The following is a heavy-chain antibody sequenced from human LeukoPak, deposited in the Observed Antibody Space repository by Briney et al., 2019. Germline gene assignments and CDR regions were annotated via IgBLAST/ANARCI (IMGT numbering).Heavy chain of an antibody. V-gene: IGHV4-39*01. CDR3: ARLSRSGYVNDKGGSIDY. D-gene: IGHD5-12*01. Sequence: SETLSLTCTVSGGSISSSSYYWGWIRQPPGKGLKWIGSIYYSGSTYYNPSLKSRVTISVDTSKNQFSLKLSSVTAADTAVYYCARLSRSGYVNDKGGSIDYWGQGTLVTVSS. CDR2: IYYSGST. J-gene: IGHJ4*02. CDR1: GGSISSSSYY.